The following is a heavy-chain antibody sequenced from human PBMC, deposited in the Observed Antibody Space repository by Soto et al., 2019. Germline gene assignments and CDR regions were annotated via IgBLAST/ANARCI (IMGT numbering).Heavy chain of an antibody. Sequence: GGSLRLSCAASGFTFSDYYMSWIRQAPGKGLEWVSYISSSGSTIYYADSVKGRFTISRDNAKNSLYLQMNSLRAEDTAVYYCARAPDQYATLNFDYWGQGTLVTVYS. CDR1: GFTFSDYY. J-gene: IGHJ4*02. D-gene: IGHD2-8*01. CDR2: ISSSGSTI. CDR3: ARAPDQYATLNFDY. V-gene: IGHV3-11*01.